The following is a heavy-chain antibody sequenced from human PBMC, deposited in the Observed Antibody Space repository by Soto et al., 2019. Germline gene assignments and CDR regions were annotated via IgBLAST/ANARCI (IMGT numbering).Heavy chain of an antibody. CDR2: IYPGDSDT. CDR1: GYSFTSYW. J-gene: IGHJ4*02. V-gene: IGHV5-51*01. Sequence: GESLKISCKGSGYSFTSYWIGWVRQMPGKGLEWMGIIYPGDSDTRYSPSLKSRVTISVHTSSSQFSLELSSVTAADTAVYYCARGLISGSHYSGGWYYFDSWGQGTQVTVSS. CDR3: ARGLISGSHYSGGWYYFDS. D-gene: IGHD1-26*01.